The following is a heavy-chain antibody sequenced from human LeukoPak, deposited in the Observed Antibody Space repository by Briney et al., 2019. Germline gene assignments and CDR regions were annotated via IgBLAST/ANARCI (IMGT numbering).Heavy chain of an antibody. CDR1: GFTFSSYG. D-gene: IGHD2-2*02. CDR3: TRVNYCSSISCYRGAFDI. Sequence: GGSLRLSCAASGFTFSSYGMHWVRQAPGKGLEWVGFIRSKAYGGTTEYAASVKGRFTISRDDSKSIAYLQMNSLKTEDTAVYYCTRVNYCSSISCYRGAFDIWGQGTMVTVSS. CDR2: IRSKAYGGTT. J-gene: IGHJ3*02. V-gene: IGHV3-49*04.